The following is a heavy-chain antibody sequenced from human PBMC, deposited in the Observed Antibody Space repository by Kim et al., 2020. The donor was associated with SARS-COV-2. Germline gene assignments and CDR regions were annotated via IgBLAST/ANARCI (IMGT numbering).Heavy chain of an antibody. CDR1: GYTFTSYY. D-gene: IGHD3-10*01. CDR3: ARDSRGLNYYGSGTPRGMDV. J-gene: IGHJ6*02. Sequence: ASVKVSCKASGYTFTSYYMHWVRQAPGQGLEWMGIINPSGGSTSYAQKVQGRVTMTRDTSTSTVYMELSSLRSEDTAVYYCARDSRGLNYYGSGTPRGMDVWGQGTTVTVSS. V-gene: IGHV1-46*01. CDR2: INPSGGST.